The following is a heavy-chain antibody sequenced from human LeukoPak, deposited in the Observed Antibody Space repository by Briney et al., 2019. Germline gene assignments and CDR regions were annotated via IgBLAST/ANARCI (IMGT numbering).Heavy chain of an antibody. CDR2: ISYDGSNK. V-gene: IGHV3-30-3*01. J-gene: IGHJ4*02. D-gene: IGHD3-10*01. CDR1: GFTFSSYA. CDR3: AKDQTSYGSGSFVFDY. Sequence: GGSLRLSCAASGFTFSSYAMHWVRQAPDKGLEWVAVISYDGSNKYYADSVKGRFTISRDNSKNTLYLQMNSLRAEDTAVYYCAKDQTSYGSGSFVFDYWGQGTLVTVSS.